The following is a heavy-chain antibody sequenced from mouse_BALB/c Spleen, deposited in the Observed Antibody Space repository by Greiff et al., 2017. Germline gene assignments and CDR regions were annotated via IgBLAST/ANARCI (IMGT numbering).Heavy chain of an antibody. V-gene: IGHV5-17*02. CDR1: GFTFSSFG. Sequence: EVKLQESGGGLVQPGGSRKLSCAASGFTFSSFGMHWVRQAPEKGLEWVAYISSGSSTIYYADTVKGRFTISRDNPKNTLFLQMTSLRSEDTAMYYCARWSTTVVAPDYWGQGTSLTVSS. D-gene: IGHD1-1*01. CDR2: ISSGSSTI. J-gene: IGHJ2*03. CDR3: ARWSTTVVAPDY.